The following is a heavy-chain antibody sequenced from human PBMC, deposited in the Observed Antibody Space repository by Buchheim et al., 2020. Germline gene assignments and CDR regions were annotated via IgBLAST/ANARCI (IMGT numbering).Heavy chain of an antibody. J-gene: IGHJ2*01. D-gene: IGHD1-26*01. Sequence: QVQLQESGPGLVKPSETLSLTCTVSGGSISSYYWSWIRQPPGKGLEWIGYIYYSGSTNYNPSLKSRVTISVDTSKNQFSLKLSSVTAADTAVYYCARISGPSLRHWYFDLWGRGTL. V-gene: IGHV4-59*01. CDR2: IYYSGST. CDR1: GGSISSYY. CDR3: ARISGPSLRHWYFDL.